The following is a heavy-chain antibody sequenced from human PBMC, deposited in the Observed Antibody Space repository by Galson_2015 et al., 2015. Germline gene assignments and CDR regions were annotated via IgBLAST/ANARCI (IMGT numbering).Heavy chain of an antibody. D-gene: IGHD6-6*01. J-gene: IGHJ4*02. V-gene: IGHV3-48*03. CDR3: ARVGRAGRPGF. CDR2: ISGGGSSI. CDR1: GFTFSLYE. Sequence: SLRLSCAVSGFTFSLYEMQWVRQAPGRGLEWLSYISGGGSSIYYADSVKGRFTISRDNAKNSLYLQMNSLRAEDTAVYYCARVGRAGRPGFGGQGPLVIVSS.